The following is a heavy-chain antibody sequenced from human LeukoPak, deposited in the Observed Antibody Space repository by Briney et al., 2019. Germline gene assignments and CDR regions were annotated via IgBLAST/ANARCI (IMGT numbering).Heavy chain of an antibody. J-gene: IGHJ4*02. Sequence: PGGSLRLSCAASGFTFSDYYMSWIRQAPGKGLEWVSYISSIGYSIYFADSVKGRLTISRDNAKNSLYLQMNSLRTEDTALYYCAKDMGHSSSWSIFDYWGQGTLVTVSS. CDR2: ISSIGYSI. CDR1: GFTFSDYY. D-gene: IGHD6-13*01. V-gene: IGHV3-11*01. CDR3: AKDMGHSSSWSIFDY.